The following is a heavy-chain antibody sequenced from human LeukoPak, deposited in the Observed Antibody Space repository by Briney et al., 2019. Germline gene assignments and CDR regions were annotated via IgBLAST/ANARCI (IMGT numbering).Heavy chain of an antibody. CDR2: IKQDGSGK. CDR1: GFTFSSYW. D-gene: IGHD3-22*01. Sequence: GGSLRLSCAASGFTFSSYWMSWVRQAPGKGLEWVANIKQDGSGKYYVDSVKGRFTISRDNAKNSLYLQMNSLRAEDTAVYYCARDRIRYYDSSGYYLYYFDYWGQGTLVTVSS. J-gene: IGHJ4*02. CDR3: ARDRIRYYDSSGYYLYYFDY. V-gene: IGHV3-7*01.